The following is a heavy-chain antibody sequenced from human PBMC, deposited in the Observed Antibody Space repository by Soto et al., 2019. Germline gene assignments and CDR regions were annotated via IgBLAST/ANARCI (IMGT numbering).Heavy chain of an antibody. Sequence: GGSLRLSCAASGFTFSSYGMHWVRQAPGKGLEWVAVISYDGSNKYYADSVKGRFTISRDNSKNTLYLQMNSLRAEDTAVYYCAKWTSSWYQSDYWGQGTLVTVSS. CDR3: AKWTSSWYQSDY. J-gene: IGHJ4*02. V-gene: IGHV3-30*18. CDR2: ISYDGSNK. CDR1: GFTFSSYG. D-gene: IGHD6-13*01.